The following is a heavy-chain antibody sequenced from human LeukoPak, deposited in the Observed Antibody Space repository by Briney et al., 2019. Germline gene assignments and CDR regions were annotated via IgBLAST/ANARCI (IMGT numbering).Heavy chain of an antibody. V-gene: IGHV3-74*01. Sequence: PGGSLRLSCAASGFTFSKYGMLWVRQAPGKGLECVSRINTDGTGTTYADSVKGRFTVSRDNADNTMYLQMNSVRDEDTAVYYCATKQWLAPPPDSWGQGTPVTVSS. CDR1: GFTFSKYG. D-gene: IGHD6-19*01. CDR2: INTDGTGT. J-gene: IGHJ4*02. CDR3: ATKQWLAPPPDS.